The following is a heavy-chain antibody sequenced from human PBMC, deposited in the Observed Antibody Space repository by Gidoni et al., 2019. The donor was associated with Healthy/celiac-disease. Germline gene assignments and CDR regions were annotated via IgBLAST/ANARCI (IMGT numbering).Heavy chain of an antibody. Sequence: QLQLQESGPGLVKPSETLSLTCTVSGGSISSSSYYWGWIRQPPGKGLEWIGSIYYSGSTYYNPSLKSRVTISVDTSKNQFSLKLSSVTAADTAVYYCARQETATDDAFDIWGQGTMVTVSS. CDR1: GGSISSSSYY. V-gene: IGHV4-39*01. D-gene: IGHD5-18*01. J-gene: IGHJ3*02. CDR2: IYYSGST. CDR3: ARQETATDDAFDI.